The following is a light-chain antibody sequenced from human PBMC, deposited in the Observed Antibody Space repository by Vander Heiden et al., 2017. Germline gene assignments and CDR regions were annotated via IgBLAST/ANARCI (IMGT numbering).Light chain of an antibody. CDR3: QQYHDYPWT. J-gene: IGKJ1*01. CDR1: QSISDW. V-gene: IGKV1-5*03. CDR2: KAS. Sequence: DLQMTQSPSTLSASVGDRVTITCRASQSISDWLAWYQQKPGKAAKFLIYKASDVQSGVPSRFSGSGSGTEFTLTISSLQPDDFATYFCQQYHDYPWTFGQGTTVEIK.